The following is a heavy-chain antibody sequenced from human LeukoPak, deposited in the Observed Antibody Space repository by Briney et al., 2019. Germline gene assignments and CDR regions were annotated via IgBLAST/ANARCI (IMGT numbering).Heavy chain of an antibody. CDR3: ARVTGYMIEDYFDY. V-gene: IGHV4-61*02. CDR1: GGSIRSGSYY. CDR2: VYTSGST. Sequence: SETLSLTCTVSGGSIRSGSYYWSWIRQAAGKGLEWIGRVYTSGSTNYNPSLESRVTISVDTSKNQFSLNLSSVTAADTAVYYCARVTGYMIEDYFDYWGQGTLVTVSS. D-gene: IGHD3-22*01. J-gene: IGHJ4*02.